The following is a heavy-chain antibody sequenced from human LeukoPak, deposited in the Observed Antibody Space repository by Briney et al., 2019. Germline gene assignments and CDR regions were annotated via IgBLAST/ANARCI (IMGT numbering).Heavy chain of an antibody. CDR3: ARDNSVGGVAWWFDP. Sequence: SETLSLTCTVSGGSISSYYWSWIRQPPGKGLEWIGYIYYSGSTNYKPSLKSRVTISVDTSKNQFSLKLSSVTAEDTAVYYCARDNSVGGVAWWFDPWGQGTLVTVSS. CDR2: IYYSGST. J-gene: IGHJ5*02. D-gene: IGHD2-15*01. V-gene: IGHV4-59*13. CDR1: GGSISSYY.